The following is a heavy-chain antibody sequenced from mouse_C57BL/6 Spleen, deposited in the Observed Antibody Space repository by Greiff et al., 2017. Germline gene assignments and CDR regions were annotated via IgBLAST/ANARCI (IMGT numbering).Heavy chain of an antibody. CDR3: ARGGYGYDDAWFAY. Sequence: QVQLQQPGAELVKPGASVKMSCKASGYTFTSYWLTWVKQRPGQGLEWIGDIYPGSGSTNYNEKFKSKATLTVDTSSSTAYMQLSSLTSEDSAVYYCARGGYGYDDAWFAYWGQGTLVTVSA. CDR2: IYPGSGST. D-gene: IGHD2-2*01. V-gene: IGHV1-55*01. CDR1: GYTFTSYW. J-gene: IGHJ3*01.